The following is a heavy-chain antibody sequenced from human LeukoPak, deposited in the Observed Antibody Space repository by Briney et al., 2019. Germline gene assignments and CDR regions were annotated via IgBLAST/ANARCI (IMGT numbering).Heavy chain of an antibody. CDR2: INSDGSST. V-gene: IGHV3-74*01. CDR1: GFTFSSYW. CDR3: AREVVVVAATSGLDY. Sequence: PGGSLRLSCAASGFTFSSYWMHWVRQAPGKGLVWVSRINSDGSSTSYADSVKGRFTISRDNAKNTLYLQMNSLRAEDTAVYYCAREVVVVAATSGLDYWGQGTLVTVSS. D-gene: IGHD2-15*01. J-gene: IGHJ4*02.